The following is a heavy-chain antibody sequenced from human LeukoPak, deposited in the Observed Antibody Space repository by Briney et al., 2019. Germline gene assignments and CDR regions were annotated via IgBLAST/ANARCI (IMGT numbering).Heavy chain of an antibody. CDR2: INPNSGGT. CDR1: GYTFTGYY. CDR3: ARVLGGEYYFDY. Sequence: ASVKVSCKASGYTFTGYYMHWVRQAPGQGLEWMGWINPNSGGTNYAQKFQGRVTMTRDTSISTAYMELSRPRSDDTAVYYCARVLGGEYYFDYWGQGTLVTVSS. V-gene: IGHV1-2*02. D-gene: IGHD6-25*01. J-gene: IGHJ4*02.